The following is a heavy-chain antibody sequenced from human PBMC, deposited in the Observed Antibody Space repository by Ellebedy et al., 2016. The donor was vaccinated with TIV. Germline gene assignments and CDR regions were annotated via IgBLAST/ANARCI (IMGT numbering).Heavy chain of an antibody. D-gene: IGHD5-18*01. CDR1: GYTLTELS. V-gene: IGHV1-24*01. J-gene: IGHJ4*02. CDR2: FNPKDGEK. Sequence: ASVKVSXKVSGYTLTELSMYWVRQAPGKGLEWMGGFNPKDGEKTYTRKFQDRVTMTEDTSTHTAYMELGSLRSDDTAVYYCASGYSFGYSYWGQGTLVTVTS. CDR3: ASGYSFGYSY.